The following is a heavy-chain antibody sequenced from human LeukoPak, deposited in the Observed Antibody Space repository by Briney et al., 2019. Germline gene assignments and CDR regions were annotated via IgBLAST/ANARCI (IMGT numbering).Heavy chain of an antibody. CDR3: ARDRGITTARGVPSWFDP. CDR2: IYTTGSP. CDR1: GGSISSSNYY. J-gene: IGHJ5*02. D-gene: IGHD3-10*01. Sequence: PSETLSLTCTVSGGSISSSNYYRTWIRQPAGKGLEWIGRIYTTGSPGYSPSLKSRVTISVDTSTNQFSLKLTSVSAADTAVYYCARDRGITTARGVPSWFDPWGQGTLVTVSS. V-gene: IGHV4-61*02.